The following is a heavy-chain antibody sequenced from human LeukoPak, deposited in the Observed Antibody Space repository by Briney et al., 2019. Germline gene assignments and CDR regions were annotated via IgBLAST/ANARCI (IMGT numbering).Heavy chain of an antibody. J-gene: IGHJ6*02. CDR2: MNPNSGNT. D-gene: IGHD3-10*01. CDR1: GYTFTSYD. CDR3: AREKVTMVRGVITNHYYYYGMDV. V-gene: IGHV1-8*03. Sequence: GASVKVSCKASGYTFTSYDINWVRQATGQGLEWMGWMNPNSGNTGYAQKFQGRVTITRNTSISTAYMELSSLRSEDTAVYYCAREKVTMVRGVITNHYYYYGMDVWGQGTTVTVSS.